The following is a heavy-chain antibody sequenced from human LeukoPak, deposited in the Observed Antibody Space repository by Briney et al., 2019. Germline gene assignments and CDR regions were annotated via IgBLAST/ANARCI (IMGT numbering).Heavy chain of an antibody. CDR1: GFTFSSYA. CDR3: AIAYCGGDCYSHFDY. Sequence: PGRSLRLSCAASGFTFSSYAMHWVRQAPGKGLEWVAVISYDGSNKYYADSVKGRFTISRDNSKNTLYLQMNSLRAEDTAVYYCAIAYCGGDCYSHFDYWGQGTLVTVSS. CDR2: ISYDGSNK. J-gene: IGHJ4*02. V-gene: IGHV3-30-3*01. D-gene: IGHD2-21*01.